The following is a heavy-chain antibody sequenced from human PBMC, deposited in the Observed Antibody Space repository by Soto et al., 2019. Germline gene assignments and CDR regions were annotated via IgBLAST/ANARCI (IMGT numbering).Heavy chain of an antibody. CDR1: GGSISSGGYY. D-gene: IGHD2-8*02. Sequence: QVQLQESGPGLVKPSQTLSLTCTVSGGSISSGGYYWSWIRQHPGKGLEWIGYIYYSGSTYYNPSLKGXXTXSXXTSKNQFSLKLSSVTAADTAVYYCARVGTGDAFDIWGQGTMVTVSS. J-gene: IGHJ3*02. CDR2: IYYSGST. CDR3: ARVGTGDAFDI. V-gene: IGHV4-31*03.